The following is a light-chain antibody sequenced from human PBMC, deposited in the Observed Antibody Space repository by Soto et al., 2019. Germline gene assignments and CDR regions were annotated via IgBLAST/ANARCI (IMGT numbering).Light chain of an antibody. Sequence: QAVVTQTPSVSGAPGQRIIISCAGSSSNIGAGYDVHWYQQLPGTAPKLLIYANTNRPSGVPGRFSGSKSGASASLVITGLQAEDEADYHCQSYDNSLSTSVFGGGTKLTVL. CDR2: ANT. CDR3: QSYDNSLSTSV. V-gene: IGLV1-40*03. CDR1: SSNIGAGYD. J-gene: IGLJ2*01.